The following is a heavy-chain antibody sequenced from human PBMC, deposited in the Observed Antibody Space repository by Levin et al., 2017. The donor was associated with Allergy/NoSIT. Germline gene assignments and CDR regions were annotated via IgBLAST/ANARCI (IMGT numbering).Heavy chain of an antibody. D-gene: IGHD6-13*01. V-gene: IGHV4-59*01. J-gene: IGHJ4*02. CDR3: ARAGSSWYDLPYFDY. CDR2: IYYSGST. Sequence: SQTLSLTCTVSGGSISSYYWSWIRQPPGKGLEWIGYIYYSGSTNYNPSLKSRVTISVDTSKNQFSLKLSSVTAADTAVYYCARAGSSWYDLPYFDYWGQGTLVTVSS. CDR1: GGSISSYY.